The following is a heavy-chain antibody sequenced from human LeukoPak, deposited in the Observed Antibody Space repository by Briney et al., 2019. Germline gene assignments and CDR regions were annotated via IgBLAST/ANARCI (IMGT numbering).Heavy chain of an antibody. V-gene: IGHV4-39*01. D-gene: IGHD6-19*01. CDR3: ARLGWQWLVYAFDI. J-gene: IGHJ3*02. Sequence: SETLSLTCTVSGGSISSSSYYWVWIRQPPGKGLEWIGSMYYGGSTYYNPSLESRVTISIDTSKNQFSLKLSSVTAADTAVYYCARLGWQWLVYAFDIWGQGTMVTVSS. CDR1: GGSISSSSYY. CDR2: MYYGGST.